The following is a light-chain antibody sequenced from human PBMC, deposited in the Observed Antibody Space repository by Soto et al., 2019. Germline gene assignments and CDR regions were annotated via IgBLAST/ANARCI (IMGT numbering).Light chain of an antibody. CDR3: QSYDSNLTEV. J-gene: IGLJ3*02. V-gene: IGLV1-40*01. Sequence: QSALTQPPSVSGAPGQRVTISCTGSSSNLGAGYLVHWYQQLPGAAPKLLIYRNTNRPSGVPDRFSGSKSGTAASLVITGLQDEDEADYYCQSYDSNLTEVFGGGTKLTVL. CDR2: RNT. CDR1: SSNLGAGYL.